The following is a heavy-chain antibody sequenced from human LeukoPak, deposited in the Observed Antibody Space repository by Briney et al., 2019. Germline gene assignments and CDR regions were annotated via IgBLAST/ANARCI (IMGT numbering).Heavy chain of an antibody. CDR3: AKVPYESYYYYMDV. J-gene: IGHJ6*03. CDR1: GCTFSKYG. Sequence: GGSLRVSCAPSGCTFSKYGMTWVRQAPGKGLEWVSAISGSGGITHYADSVKGRFTISRDNSKNTLYMQMNSLRAEDTAVYYCAKVPYESYYYYMDVWGKGTTVTVSS. V-gene: IGHV3-23*01. D-gene: IGHD3-22*01. CDR2: ISGSGGIT.